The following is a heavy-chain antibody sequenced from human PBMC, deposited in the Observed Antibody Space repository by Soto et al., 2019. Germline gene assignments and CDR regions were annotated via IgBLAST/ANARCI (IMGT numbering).Heavy chain of an antibody. V-gene: IGHV1-2*02. CDR2: INPNSGGT. CDR1: GYTFTGYY. J-gene: IGHJ4*02. Sequence: ASVKVSCKASGYTFTGYYMHWVRQAPGQGLEWMGWINPNSGGTNYAQKFQGRVTMTRDTSISTAYMELSRLRSDDTAVYYCVARPQLGAGRFDYWGQGTLVTVSS. D-gene: IGHD6-19*01. CDR3: VARPQLGAGRFDY.